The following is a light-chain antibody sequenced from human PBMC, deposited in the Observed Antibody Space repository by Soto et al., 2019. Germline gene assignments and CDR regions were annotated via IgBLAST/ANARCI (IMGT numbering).Light chain of an antibody. CDR3: QQYNNWPRVT. V-gene: IGKV3-15*01. CDR2: GAS. CDR1: QSVSSN. J-gene: IGKJ5*01. Sequence: EIVMTQSPATLSVSPGGRATLSCRASQSVSSNLAWYQQKPGQAPRLLIYGASTRATGIPASFSGSGSGTEFTLTISSLQSEDFAVYYGQQYNNWPRVTFGQGTRLEIK.